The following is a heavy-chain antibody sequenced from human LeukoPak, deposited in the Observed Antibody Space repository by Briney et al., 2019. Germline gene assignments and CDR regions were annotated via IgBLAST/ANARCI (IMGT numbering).Heavy chain of an antibody. CDR3: ARDEEFGYSYGYASSLYDY. D-gene: IGHD5-18*01. CDR1: GYTFTSYG. CDR2: ISAYNGNT. J-gene: IGHJ4*02. Sequence: AASVKVSCKASGYTFTSYGISWVRQAPGQGLEWMGWISAYNGNTNYAQKLQGRVTMTTDTSTSTAYMELRSLRSDDTAVYYCARDEEFGYSYGYASSLYDYWGQGTLVTVSS. V-gene: IGHV1-18*04.